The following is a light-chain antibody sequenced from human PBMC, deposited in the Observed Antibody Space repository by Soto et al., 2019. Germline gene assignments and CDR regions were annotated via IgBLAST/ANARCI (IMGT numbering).Light chain of an antibody. CDR3: QQYNSYRT. CDR1: HDISMY. V-gene: IGKV1-5*01. CDR2: DAS. Sequence: DIQMTQSPSSLSASVGDRVTITCQSSHDISMYLNWYQQKPGKAPKLLIYDASSLESGVPSRFSGSGSGTEFTLTISSLQPDDFATYYCQQYNSYRTFGQGTKVDIK. J-gene: IGKJ1*01.